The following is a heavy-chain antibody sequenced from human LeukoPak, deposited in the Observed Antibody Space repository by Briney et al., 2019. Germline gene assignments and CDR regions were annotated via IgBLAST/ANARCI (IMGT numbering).Heavy chain of an antibody. Sequence: SETLSLTCTVSGGSISSSSYYWGWIRQPPGKGLEWIGSIYYSGSTYYNPSLKSRVTISVDTSKNQFSLKLSSVTAADTAVYYCASLGMIAAAGTLDYWGQGTLVTVSS. CDR1: GGSISSSSYY. D-gene: IGHD6-13*01. J-gene: IGHJ4*02. CDR2: IYYSGST. V-gene: IGHV4-39*01. CDR3: ASLGMIAAAGTLDY.